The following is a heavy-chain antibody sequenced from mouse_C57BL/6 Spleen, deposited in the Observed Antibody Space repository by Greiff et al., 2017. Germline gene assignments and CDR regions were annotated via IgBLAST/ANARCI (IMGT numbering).Heavy chain of an antibody. CDR2: IYPGSGST. J-gene: IGHJ2*01. Sequence: QVQLKQPGAELVKPGASVKMSCKASGYTFTSYWITWVKQRPGQGLEWIGDIYPGSGSTNYNEKFKSKATLTVDTSSSTAYMQLSSLTSEDSAGYYYARPGNSYHFDYWGQGTTLTVSS. CDR1: GYTFTSYW. CDR3: ARPGNSYHFDY. D-gene: IGHD1-1*01. V-gene: IGHV1-55*01.